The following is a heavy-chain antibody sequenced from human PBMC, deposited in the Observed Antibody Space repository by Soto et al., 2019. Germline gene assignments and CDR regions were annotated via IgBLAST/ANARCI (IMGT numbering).Heavy chain of an antibody. J-gene: IGHJ4*02. CDR3: AKGDRASSGWEPGGGDY. V-gene: IGHV3-23*01. Sequence: EVQLLESGGGLVQPGGSLRLSCAASGFTFSSYAMSWVRQAPGKGLEWVSAISGSGGSTYYADSVKGRFTISRDNSKNPLYLQMNRLRAGDRAVYYCAKGDRASSGWEPGGGDYWGQGTLVTVSS. CDR1: GFTFSSYA. D-gene: IGHD6-19*01. CDR2: ISGSGGST.